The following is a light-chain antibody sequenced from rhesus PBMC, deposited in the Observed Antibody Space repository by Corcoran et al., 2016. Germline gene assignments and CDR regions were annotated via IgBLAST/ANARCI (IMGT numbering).Light chain of an antibody. V-gene: IGKV3-40*03. CDR2: VAE. J-gene: IGKJ1*01. CDR3: QQYNDLLWT. CDR1: ETIGTY. Sequence: EIVMTQSPATLSLSPGETATRSCRASETIGTYFAWYHQKPGQAPKLLVHVAELRAPGIPDRFIGSGSKTEFTLPISRLVPEGVGIYPCQQYNDLLWTFGQGTKVEIK.